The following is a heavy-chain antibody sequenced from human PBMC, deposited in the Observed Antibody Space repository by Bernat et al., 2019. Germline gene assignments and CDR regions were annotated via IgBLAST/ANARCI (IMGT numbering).Heavy chain of an antibody. CDR3: ARNGGSRALATYFDY. V-gene: IGHV3-30-3*01. Sequence: QVQLVKSGGGEVQPGNSLGLSCAASGFTFNTYAMHWVRQAPGKGLEWVALISYDGSTQYYADSLKGRFTISRDNSKNTLYLQMSGLRPEDTAVYYCARNGGSRALATYFDYWGQGTLVTVSS. CDR1: GFTFNTYA. J-gene: IGHJ4*02. CDR2: ISYDGSTQ. D-gene: IGHD2-15*01.